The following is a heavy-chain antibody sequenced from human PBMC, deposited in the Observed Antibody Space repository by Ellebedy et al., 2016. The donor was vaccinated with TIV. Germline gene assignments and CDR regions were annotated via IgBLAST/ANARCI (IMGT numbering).Heavy chain of an antibody. CDR1: GFTFDDYA. Sequence: GGSLRLSXAASGFTFDDYAMHWARQAPGKGLEWVSGISWNSGTTDYADFVKGRFTISRDNAKNSLYLQMNRLRADDTAFYYCARDLRITARDYYLDYWGQGTLVTVSS. J-gene: IGHJ4*02. V-gene: IGHV3-9*01. CDR2: ISWNSGTT. D-gene: IGHD6-6*01. CDR3: ARDLRITARDYYLDY.